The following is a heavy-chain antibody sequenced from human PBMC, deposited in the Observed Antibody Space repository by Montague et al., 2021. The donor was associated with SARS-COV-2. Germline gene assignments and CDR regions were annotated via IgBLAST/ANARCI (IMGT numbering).Heavy chain of an antibody. CDR2: IYSGGTVSYSGTT. V-gene: IGHV4-61*05. J-gene: IGHJ4*02. CDR1: GDSIGSKGYY. D-gene: IGHD4-17*01. Sequence: SETLSLTCSVSGDSIGSKGYYWDWIRQSPGKGLKWIGTIYSGGTVSYSGTTYYNPSLKSRVTISVDTSKNQFSLKLTSVTASDTAVYYCARGTRHGYGDSDYFDYWGQGALVTVSS. CDR3: ARGTRHGYGDSDYFDY.